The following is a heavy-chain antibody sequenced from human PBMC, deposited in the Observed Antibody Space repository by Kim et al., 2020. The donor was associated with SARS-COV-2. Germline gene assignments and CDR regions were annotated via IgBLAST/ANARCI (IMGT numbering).Heavy chain of an antibody. D-gene: IGHD6-19*01. CDR1: GFTFADSV. V-gene: IGHV3-43*02. Sequence: GGSLRLSCAASGFTFADSVIHWVCQAPGKCCSFVERLSDSGGTTYYADSVKGRFTISRDNSKDSLYLQMNSLRTDDTAFYYCSKASGWLPRYWGQGTLVTVSS. CDR2: LSDSGGTT. J-gene: IGHJ4*02. CDR3: SKASGWLPRY.